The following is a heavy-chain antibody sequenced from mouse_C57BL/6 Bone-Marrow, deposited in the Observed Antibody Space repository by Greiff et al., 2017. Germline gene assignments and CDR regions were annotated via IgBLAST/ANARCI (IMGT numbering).Heavy chain of an antibody. V-gene: IGHV1-19*01. Sequence: EVQLVESGPVLVKPGASVKMSCKASGYTFTDYYMNWVKQSHGKSLEWIGVINPYNGGTSYNQKFKGKATLTVDKSSSTAYMELNSLTSEDSAVYYCARSSFIYYYGDDWFAYWGQGTMVTVSA. D-gene: IGHD1-1*01. CDR1: GYTFTDYY. CDR2: INPYNGGT. J-gene: IGHJ3*01. CDR3: ARSSFIYYYGDDWFAY.